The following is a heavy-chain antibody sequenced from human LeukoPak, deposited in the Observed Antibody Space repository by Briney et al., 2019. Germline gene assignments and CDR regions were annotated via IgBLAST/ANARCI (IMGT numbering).Heavy chain of an antibody. CDR2: ISYDGSNK. J-gene: IGHJ4*02. Sequence: GGSLRLSCAASGFTFSSYGMHWVRQAPGKGLEWVAVISYDGSNKYYADSVKGRFTISRDNSKNTLYLQMNSLRAEDTAVYYCAKVYRPSGYDPLTFDYWGQGTLVTVSS. CDR1: GFTFSSYG. D-gene: IGHD5-12*01. V-gene: IGHV3-30*18. CDR3: AKVYRPSGYDPLTFDY.